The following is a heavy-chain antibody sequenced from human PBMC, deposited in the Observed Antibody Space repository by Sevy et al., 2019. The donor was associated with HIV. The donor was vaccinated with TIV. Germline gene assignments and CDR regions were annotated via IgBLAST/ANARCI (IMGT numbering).Heavy chain of an antibody. CDR3: ARYLSSTSCYSDY. Sequence: GESLKISCKGSGYSFTSYWIGWVRQMPGKGLEWMGMIYPGDSDTRYSPSFQGQVTISADKSISTAYLQWSSLKASDTAMYYCARYLSSTSCYSDYWGQGTLVTVSS. J-gene: IGHJ4*02. CDR2: IYPGDSDT. V-gene: IGHV5-51*01. D-gene: IGHD2-2*01. CDR1: GYSFTSYW.